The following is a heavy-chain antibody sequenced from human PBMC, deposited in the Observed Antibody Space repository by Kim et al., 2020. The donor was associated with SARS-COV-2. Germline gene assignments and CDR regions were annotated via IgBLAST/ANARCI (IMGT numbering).Heavy chain of an antibody. J-gene: IGHJ6*02. V-gene: IGHV3-53*01. D-gene: IGHD1-26*01. CDR3: ATRYSGSYSHYYGLDV. Sequence: SVKGRFTRSRGNSKNTLYLQMNSLRVEDTAVYYCATRYSGSYSHYYGLDVWGQGTTVTVSS.